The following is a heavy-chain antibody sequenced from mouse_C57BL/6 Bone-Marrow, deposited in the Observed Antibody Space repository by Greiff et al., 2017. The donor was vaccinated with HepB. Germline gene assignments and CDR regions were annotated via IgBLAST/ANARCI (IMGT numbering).Heavy chain of an antibody. J-gene: IGHJ1*03. Sequence: VQGVESGPELVKPGASVKISCKASGYAFSSSWMNWVKQRPGKGLEWIGRIYPGDGDTNYNGKFKGKATLTADKSSSTAYMQLSSLTSEDSAVYFCARYYGNYGYWYFDVWGTGTTVTVSS. CDR2: IYPGDGDT. CDR1: GYAFSSSW. V-gene: IGHV1-82*01. D-gene: IGHD2-1*01. CDR3: ARYYGNYGYWYFDV.